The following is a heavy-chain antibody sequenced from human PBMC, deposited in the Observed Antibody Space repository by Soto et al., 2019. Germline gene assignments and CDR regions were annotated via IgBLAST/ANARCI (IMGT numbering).Heavy chain of an antibody. CDR1: GGSISRYY. CDR2: LYNTGST. CDR3: ARSLEWLPDY. J-gene: IGHJ4*02. Sequence: SETLSLTCTVSGGSISRYYWSWIRQPPGKGLEWIGYLYNTGSTIYNPSLKSRVTISVDKSKNQFSLKLSSVTAADTAVYYCARSLEWLPDYWGQGTLVTVSS. D-gene: IGHD3-3*01. V-gene: IGHV4-59*12.